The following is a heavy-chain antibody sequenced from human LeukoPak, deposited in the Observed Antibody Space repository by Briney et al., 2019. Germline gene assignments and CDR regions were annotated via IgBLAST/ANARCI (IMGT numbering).Heavy chain of an antibody. V-gene: IGHV3-74*01. Sequence: GGSLRLSCAASGFTFSSYWMHWVRQAPGKGLVWVSRINSDGSSTSYADSVKGRFTISRDNAKNTLYLQMNSLRAEDTAVYYCAREDGSGSYGYWGQGTLVTVSS. CDR1: GFTFSSYW. J-gene: IGHJ4*02. D-gene: IGHD3-10*01. CDR3: AREDGSGSYGY. CDR2: INSDGSST.